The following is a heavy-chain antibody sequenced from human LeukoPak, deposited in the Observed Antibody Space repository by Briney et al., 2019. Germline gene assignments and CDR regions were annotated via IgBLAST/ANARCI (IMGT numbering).Heavy chain of an antibody. Sequence: PSGTLSPTCAVSGGSISSSNWWSWVRQPPGKGLEWIGEIYHSGSTNYNPSLKSRVTISVDKSKNQFSLKLSSVTAADTAVYYCARVPAVAGTYGMDVWGKGTTVTVSS. D-gene: IGHD6-19*01. J-gene: IGHJ6*04. CDR3: ARVPAVAGTYGMDV. CDR2: IYHSGST. V-gene: IGHV4-4*02. CDR1: GGSISSSNW.